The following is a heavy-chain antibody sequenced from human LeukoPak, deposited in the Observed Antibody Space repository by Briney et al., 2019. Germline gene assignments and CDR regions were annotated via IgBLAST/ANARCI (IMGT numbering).Heavy chain of an antibody. CDR2: ISAYNGNT. Sequence: ASVKVSCKASGNTFTSYAITWVRQAPGQGLEWMGWISAYNGNTNYAQKLQGRVTMTTDTSTSTAYMELRSLRSDDTALYYCARFGLGKHIEVAGIPFDIWGQGIMVTVSS. J-gene: IGHJ3*02. CDR1: GNTFTSYA. CDR3: ARFGLGKHIEVAGIPFDI. V-gene: IGHV1-18*01. D-gene: IGHD6-19*01.